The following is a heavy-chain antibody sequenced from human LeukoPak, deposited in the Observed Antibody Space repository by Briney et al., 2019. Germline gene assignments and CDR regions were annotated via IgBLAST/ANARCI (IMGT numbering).Heavy chain of an antibody. CDR3: ARRPYYYGSGSREYYFDY. J-gene: IGHJ4*02. Sequence: SETLSLTCTVSGGSISSSSYYWGWIRQPPGKGLEWFGSIYYSGSTYYNPYLKSRVTISVDTSKNQFSLKLSSVTAADTAVYYCARRPYYYGSGSREYYFDYWGQGTLVTVSS. CDR1: GGSISSSSYY. D-gene: IGHD3-10*01. V-gene: IGHV4-39*01. CDR2: IYYSGST.